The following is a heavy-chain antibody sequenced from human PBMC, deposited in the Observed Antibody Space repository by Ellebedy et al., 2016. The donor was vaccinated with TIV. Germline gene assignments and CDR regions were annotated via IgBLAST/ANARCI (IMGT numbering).Heavy chain of an antibody. Sequence: ASVKVSXXASGYTFTSYGISWVRQAPGQGLEWMGWISAYNGNTNYAQKLQGRVTLTTDTSTSTAYMDLRSLRSDDMAVYYCAKVGDGYYFDYWGQGTLVTVSS. J-gene: IGHJ4*02. D-gene: IGHD1-26*01. V-gene: IGHV1-18*03. CDR2: ISAYNGNT. CDR3: AKVGDGYYFDY. CDR1: GYTFTSYG.